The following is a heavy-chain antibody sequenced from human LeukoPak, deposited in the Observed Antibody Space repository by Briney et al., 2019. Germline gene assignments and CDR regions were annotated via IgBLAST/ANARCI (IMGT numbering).Heavy chain of an antibody. V-gene: IGHV4-30-2*01. CDR2: IYHSGST. J-gene: IGHJ3*02. CDR3: ARAKTMTLDAFDI. CDR1: GGSISSGGYS. Sequence: PSETLSLTCAVSGGSISSGGYSWSWIRQPPGKGLEWIGYIYHSGSTYYNPSLKSRVTISVDRSKNQFSLKLSSVTAADTAVYYCARAKTMTLDAFDIWGQGTMVTVSS.